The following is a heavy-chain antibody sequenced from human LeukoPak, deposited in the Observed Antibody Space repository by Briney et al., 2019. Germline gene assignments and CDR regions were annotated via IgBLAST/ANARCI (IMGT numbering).Heavy chain of an antibody. CDR3: VRCQVVGASWGRYFHPMDV. V-gene: IGHV4-61*02. D-gene: IGHD1-26*01. CDR2: IYTSGST. J-gene: IGHJ6*02. Sequence: PSETLSLTCTVSGGSISSGSYYWSWIRQPAGKGLEWIGRIYTSGSTNYNPSLKSRVTISVDTSKNQFSLKLSSVTAADTAVYYCVRCQVVGASWGRYFHPMDVWGLGTTVTVSS. CDR1: GGSISSGSYY.